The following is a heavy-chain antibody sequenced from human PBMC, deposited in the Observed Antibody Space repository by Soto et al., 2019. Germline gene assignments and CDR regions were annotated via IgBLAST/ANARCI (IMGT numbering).Heavy chain of an antibody. V-gene: IGHV3-33*01. CDR1: GFTFSSHA. CDR3: ARDPGYSGFDFDY. J-gene: IGHJ4*02. CDR2: IWYDGSKK. D-gene: IGHD5-12*01. Sequence: GGSLRLSCAASGFTFSSHAMHWVRQAPGKGLEWVAVIWYDGSKKYYGDSVKGRFTVARDDSKSTLSLQMNSLRVEDTAVYYCARDPGYSGFDFDYWGQGPLVTVSS.